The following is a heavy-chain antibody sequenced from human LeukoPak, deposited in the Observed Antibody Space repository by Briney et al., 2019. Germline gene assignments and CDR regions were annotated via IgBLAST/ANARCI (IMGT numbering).Heavy chain of an antibody. CDR3: ARGVVAATFYYYMDV. J-gene: IGHJ6*03. CDR2: ISGSGGST. V-gene: IGHV3-23*01. CDR1: GFTFSSYA. D-gene: IGHD2-15*01. Sequence: GGSLRLSCAASGFTFSSYAMSWVRQAPGKGLEWVSAISGSGGSTYYADSVKGRFTISRDNSKNTLHLQMNSLRAEDTAVYYCARGVVAATFYYYMDVWGKGTTVTVSS.